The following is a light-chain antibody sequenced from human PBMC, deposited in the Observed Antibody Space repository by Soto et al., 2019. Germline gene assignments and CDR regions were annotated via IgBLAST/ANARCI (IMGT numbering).Light chain of an antibody. V-gene: IGKV3-11*01. CDR1: QSVSSY. CDR2: DAS. Sequence: EIVLTQSPATLSLSPGERATLSCRASQSVSSYLAWYQHKPGQAPRLLIYDASNRATGIPARFSGSGCGTDFTLTISSLQPEDFTVYYCQQRSNWPSITFGQGTRLEIK. CDR3: QQRSNWPSIT. J-gene: IGKJ5*01.